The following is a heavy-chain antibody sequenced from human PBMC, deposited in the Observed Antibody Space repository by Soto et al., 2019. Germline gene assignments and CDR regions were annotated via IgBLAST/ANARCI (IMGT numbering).Heavy chain of an antibody. Sequence: PSETLSLTXAVYGGSFSGYYWSWIRQPPGKGLEWIGEINHSGSTNYNPSLKSRVTISVDTSKNQFSLKLSSVTAADTAVYYCASTVGVTTYNDAFDIWGQGTMVTVS. CDR2: INHSGST. V-gene: IGHV4-34*01. CDR3: ASTVGVTTYNDAFDI. CDR1: GGSFSGYY. J-gene: IGHJ3*02. D-gene: IGHD4-17*01.